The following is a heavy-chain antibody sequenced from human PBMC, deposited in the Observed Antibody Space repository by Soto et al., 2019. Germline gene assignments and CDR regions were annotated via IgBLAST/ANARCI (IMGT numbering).Heavy chain of an antibody. CDR1: GFTFSSYG. V-gene: IGHV3-30*18. D-gene: IGHD2-15*01. J-gene: IGHJ4*02. CDR2: ISDDGSNK. Sequence: QVQLVESGGGVVQSGRSLRLSCAASGFTFSSYGMHWVRQAPGKGLEWVAVISDDGSNKYYADSVKGQFTISRDNSKNTLYMQMNTLRTEVTAVYYGAKSGRGVIAPPGFDYWGQGTLVTVSS. CDR3: AKSGRGVIAPPGFDY.